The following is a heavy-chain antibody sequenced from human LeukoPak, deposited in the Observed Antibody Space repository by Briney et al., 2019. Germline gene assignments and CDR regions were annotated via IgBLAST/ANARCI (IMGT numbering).Heavy chain of an antibody. CDR1: GGSISGYY. J-gene: IGHJ5*02. D-gene: IGHD4-17*01. V-gene: IGHV4-59*01. CDR2: IYYTGST. Sequence: PSETLSLTCTVSGGSISGYYWSWIRQPPGKGLEWVGYIYYTGSTNYNPSLKSRVIISLDTSKNQFSLKVSSVTAADTAVYYCVRSKSGTYGWFDPRGQGTLVTVSS. CDR3: VRSKSGTYGWFDP.